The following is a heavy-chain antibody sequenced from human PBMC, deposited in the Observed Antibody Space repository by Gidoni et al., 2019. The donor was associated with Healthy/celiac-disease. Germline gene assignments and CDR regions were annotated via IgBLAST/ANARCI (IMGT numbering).Heavy chain of an antibody. Sequence: EVQLVESGGGLVNPGGSLRLSCAASGFTFSNAGMGWVRQAPGKGLEWVGCIKSKTDGGTTDYAAPVNGRFTISRDDSKNTLYLKMNSLKTEDTAVYYCTTGYYYDSSGDAFDIWGQGTMVTVSS. J-gene: IGHJ3*02. V-gene: IGHV3-15*01. D-gene: IGHD3-22*01. CDR2: IKSKTDGGTT. CDR1: GFTFSNAG. CDR3: TTGYYYDSSGDAFDI.